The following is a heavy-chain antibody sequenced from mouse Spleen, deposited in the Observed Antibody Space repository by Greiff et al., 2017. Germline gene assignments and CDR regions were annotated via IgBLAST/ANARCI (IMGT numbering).Heavy chain of an antibody. Sequence: EVKLMESGGGLVKPGGSLKLSCAASGFTFSSYAMSWVRQTPEKRLEWVATISDGGSYTYYPDNVKGRFTISRDNAKNNLYLQMSHLKSEDTAMYYCARDGRLPRGGFAYWGQGTLVTVSA. CDR1: GFTFSSYA. V-gene: IGHV5-4*01. D-gene: IGHD2-4*01. J-gene: IGHJ3*01. CDR3: ARDGRLPRGGFAY. CDR2: ISDGGSYT.